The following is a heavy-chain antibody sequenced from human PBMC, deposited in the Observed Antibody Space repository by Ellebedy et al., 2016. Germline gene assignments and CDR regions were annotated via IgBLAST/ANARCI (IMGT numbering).Heavy chain of an antibody. CDR2: IYYTGTT. D-gene: IGHD4-17*01. Sequence: SETLSLXXTVSGGSLIRDHYYWGWIRQPPGAGLEWIGSIYYTGTTYHNPSLKSRVAMSVDTSKNQFSLNLSSVTAADTAVYSCARHKTSVNAFDYWGLGTRVTVSS. CDR3: ARHKTSVNAFDY. CDR1: GGSLIRDHYY. V-gene: IGHV4-39*07. J-gene: IGHJ4*02.